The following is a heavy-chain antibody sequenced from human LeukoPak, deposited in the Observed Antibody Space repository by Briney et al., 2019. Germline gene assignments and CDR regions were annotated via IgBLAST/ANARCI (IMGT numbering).Heavy chain of an antibody. CDR3: ARLPYYDISTGYSPRWFDP. CDR1: GYSFTSYW. V-gene: IGHV5-51*01. J-gene: IGHJ5*02. Sequence: GESLKISCKGSGYSFTSYWIGWVRQMPGKGLEWMGIIYPGDSDTRYSPSFQGQVTISADKSISTAYLQWSSLKASDTAMYYCARLPYYDISTGYSPRWFDPWGQGTLVTVSS. D-gene: IGHD3-9*01. CDR2: IYPGDSDT.